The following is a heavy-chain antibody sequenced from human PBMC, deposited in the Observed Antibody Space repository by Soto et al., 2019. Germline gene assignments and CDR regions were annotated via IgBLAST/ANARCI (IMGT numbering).Heavy chain of an antibody. D-gene: IGHD6-19*01. CDR3: ARVLSSGWFFDY. V-gene: IGHV1-24*01. CDR1: GYTLTELS. CDR2: FDPKDGTA. J-gene: IGHJ4*02. Sequence: ASVKVSCKVSGYTLTELSMHWVRQAPGKGLEWMGGFDPKDGTANYAQKFQGRVTITADTSTRTAYMQLSSLRSEDTAVYYCARVLSSGWFFDYWGQGTLVTVSS.